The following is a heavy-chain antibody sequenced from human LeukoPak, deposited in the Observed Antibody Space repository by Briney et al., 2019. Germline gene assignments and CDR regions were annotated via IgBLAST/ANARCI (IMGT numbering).Heavy chain of an antibody. Sequence: GGSLRLSCAAAGFTFSSYWMSWVRQAPGKGLEWVANIKQDGSEKYYVDSVKGRFTISRDNAKNSLYLQMNSLRAEDMAVYYCTELGITMIGGVWGKGTTVTISS. V-gene: IGHV3-7*01. CDR1: GFTFSSYW. J-gene: IGHJ6*04. CDR2: IKQDGSEK. CDR3: TELGITMIGGV. D-gene: IGHD3-10*02.